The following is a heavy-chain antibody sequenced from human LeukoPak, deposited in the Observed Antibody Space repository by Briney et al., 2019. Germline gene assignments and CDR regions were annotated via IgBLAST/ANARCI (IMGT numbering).Heavy chain of an antibody. Sequence: PSETLSLTCTVSGGSISSYYWSWIRQPPGKGLEWIGYIYYSGSTNYNPSLKSRVTISVDTSKNQFSLKLSSVTAADTAVYYCAREGCGGDCSPVDAFDIWGQGTMVTVSS. CDR1: GGSISSYY. D-gene: IGHD2-21*01. V-gene: IGHV4-59*01. CDR2: IYYSGST. CDR3: AREGCGGDCSPVDAFDI. J-gene: IGHJ3*02.